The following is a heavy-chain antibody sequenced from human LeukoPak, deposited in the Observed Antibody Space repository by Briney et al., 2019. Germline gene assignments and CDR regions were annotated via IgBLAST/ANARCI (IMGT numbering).Heavy chain of an antibody. CDR2: ISACNGNT. CDR1: GYTLTSYG. V-gene: IGHV1-18*01. Sequence: APLKVSCKASGYTLTSYGISRVRQAPGQGLEWMRWISACNGNTNYAQKLQGRVTMTTDTSTSTAYMELRSLRSDDTAVYYCARDHIAVAGNAAFDIWGQGTMVTVSS. J-gene: IGHJ3*02. CDR3: ARDHIAVAGNAAFDI. D-gene: IGHD6-19*01.